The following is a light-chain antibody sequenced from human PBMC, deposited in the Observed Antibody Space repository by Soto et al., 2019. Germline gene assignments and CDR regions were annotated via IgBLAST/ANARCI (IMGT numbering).Light chain of an antibody. CDR2: EVS. Sequence: QSVLTQPASVSGSPGQSITISCTGTSSDVGSYNLVSWYQQHPGKAPKLIISEVSKRPSGVSNRFSGSKSGNTASLTISGLQAEDEADYYCCSYAGSYTFEVFGTGT. J-gene: IGLJ1*01. CDR1: SSDVGSYNL. V-gene: IGLV2-23*02. CDR3: CSYAGSYTFEV.